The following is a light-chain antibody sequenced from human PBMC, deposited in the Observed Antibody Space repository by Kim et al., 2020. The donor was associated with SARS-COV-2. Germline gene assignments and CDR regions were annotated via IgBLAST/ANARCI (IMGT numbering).Light chain of an antibody. CDR2: DAS. CDR1: QDISNY. Sequence: DIQMTQSPSSLSASVGDRVTITCQASQDISNYLNWYQQKPGKAPKLLIYDASNLETGVPSRFSGSGSGTYFTFTISSLQPEDIATYYCQQYDNLTYTFGQGTKLE. J-gene: IGKJ2*01. CDR3: QQYDNLTYT. V-gene: IGKV1-33*01.